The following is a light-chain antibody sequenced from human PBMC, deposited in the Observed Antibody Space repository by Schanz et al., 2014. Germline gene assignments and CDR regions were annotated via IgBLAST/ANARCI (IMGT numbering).Light chain of an antibody. V-gene: IGKV3D-15*01. CDR1: QSVSSN. CDR3: QQYNSWPWT. Sequence: EIVMTQSPATLSVSPGERATLSCRASQSVSSNLAWYQQKPGQAPRLLIYNASNRATGIPARFSGSGSGTDFTLTISSLQSEDFAVYYCQQYNSWPWTFGQGTKVEIK. CDR2: NAS. J-gene: IGKJ1*01.